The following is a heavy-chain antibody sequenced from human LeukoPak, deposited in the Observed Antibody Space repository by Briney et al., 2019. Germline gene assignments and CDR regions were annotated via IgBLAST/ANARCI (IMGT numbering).Heavy chain of an antibody. CDR2: IGGSSTSI. CDR1: GFTFRSYS. V-gene: IGHV3-21*01. J-gene: IGHJ4*02. CDR3: AREGPLEEFDY. Sequence: GGSLRLSCAASGFTFRSYSMNWVRQAPGQGLEWVSSIGGSSTSIYHADSVKGRFTISRDNAKNSLYLQMNSLRAEDTAVYYCAREGPLEEFDYWGQGTLVTVSS.